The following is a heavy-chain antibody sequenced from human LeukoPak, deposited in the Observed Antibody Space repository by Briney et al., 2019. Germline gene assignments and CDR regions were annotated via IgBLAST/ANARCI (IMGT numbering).Heavy chain of an antibody. CDR3: ARDNYYYYMDV. V-gene: IGHV3-30*04. Sequence: PGGSLRLSCAASGFTFSSYAMHWVRQAPGKGLEWVAVISYDGSKKYDAESVKGRFTISRDNSKNTLYLQMNSLRAEDTAVYYCARDNYYYYMDVWGKGTTVTVSS. CDR1: GFTFSSYA. CDR2: ISYDGSKK. J-gene: IGHJ6*03.